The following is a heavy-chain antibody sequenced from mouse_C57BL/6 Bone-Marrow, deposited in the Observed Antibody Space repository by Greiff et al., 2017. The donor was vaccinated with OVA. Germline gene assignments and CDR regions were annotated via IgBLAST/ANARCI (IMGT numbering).Heavy chain of an antibody. D-gene: IGHD2-5*01. CDR2: INPNNGGT. CDR1: GYTFTDYY. CDR3: ARDSNLNWFAY. Sequence: VQLQQSGPELVKPGASVKISCKASGYTFTDYYMNWVKQSHGKSLEWIGDINPNNGGTSYNQKFKGKATLTVDKSSSTAYMELRSLTSEDSAVYYCARDSNLNWFAYWGQGTLVTVSA. V-gene: IGHV1-26*01. J-gene: IGHJ3*01.